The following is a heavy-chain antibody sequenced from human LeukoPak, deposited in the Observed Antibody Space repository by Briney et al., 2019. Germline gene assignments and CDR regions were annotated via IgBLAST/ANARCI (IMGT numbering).Heavy chain of an antibody. Sequence: SETLSLTCTVSGGSISSYYWSWIRQPPGKGLEWIGYIYYSGSTNYNPSLKSRVTISVDTSKNQFPLKLSSVTAADTAVYYCARHGPPAPGVDVWGQGTTVTVSS. CDR1: GGSISSYY. V-gene: IGHV4-59*08. CDR3: ARHGPPAPGVDV. CDR2: IYYSGST. D-gene: IGHD3-10*01. J-gene: IGHJ6*02.